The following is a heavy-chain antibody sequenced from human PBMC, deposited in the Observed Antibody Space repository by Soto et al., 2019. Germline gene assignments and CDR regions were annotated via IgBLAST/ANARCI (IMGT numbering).Heavy chain of an antibody. V-gene: IGHV4-59*01. CDR1: GGSISSYY. CDR2: IYYSGST. J-gene: IGHJ6*02. CDR3: ARDHWNYVGSYYYYGMDV. Sequence: PSETLSLTCTVSGGSISSYYWSWIRQPPGKGLEWIGHIYYSGSTNYNPSLKSRVTISVDTSKNQFSLKLSSVTAADTAVYYCARDHWNYVGSYYYYGMDVWGQGTTVTVSS. D-gene: IGHD1-7*01.